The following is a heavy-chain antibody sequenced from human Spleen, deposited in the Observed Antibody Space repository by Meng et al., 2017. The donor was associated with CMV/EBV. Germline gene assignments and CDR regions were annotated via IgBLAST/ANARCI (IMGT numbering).Heavy chain of an antibody. D-gene: IGHD7-27*01. V-gene: IGHV3-7*01. CDR2: IKQDGSEK. Sequence: GESLKISCAASGFTFSSYWMNWVRQAPGKGLEWLAKIKQDGSEKYYVDSVEGRFTISRDNGKNSLYLQMNGLRAEDTAVYYCAREYWGPEYWGQGTLVTVSS. J-gene: IGHJ4*02. CDR3: AREYWGPEY. CDR1: GFTFSSYW.